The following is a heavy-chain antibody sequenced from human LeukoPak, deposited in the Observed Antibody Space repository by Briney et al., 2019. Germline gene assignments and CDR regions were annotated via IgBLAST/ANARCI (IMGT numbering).Heavy chain of an antibody. CDR2: IIPIFGIA. CDR3: ARSLTGERYYFDY. J-gene: IGHJ4*02. V-gene: IGHV1-69*04. Sequence: PGSSVEVSCKASGGTFSSYAISWVRQAPGQGLEWMGRIIPIFGIANYAQTFQGRVTITADKSTSTAYMELSSLRSEDTAVYYCARSLTGERYYFDYWGQGTLVTVSS. D-gene: IGHD7-27*01. CDR1: GGTFSSYA.